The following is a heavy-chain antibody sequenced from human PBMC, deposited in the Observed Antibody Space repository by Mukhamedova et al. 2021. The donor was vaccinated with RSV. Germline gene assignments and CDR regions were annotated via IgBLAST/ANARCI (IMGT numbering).Heavy chain of an antibody. Sequence: GISWNSGSIGYADSVKGRFTISRDNAKNSLYLQMNSLRAEDTALYYCAKDSSGFSSVADYWGQGTLVTVSS. CDR3: AKDSSGFSSVADY. CDR2: ISWNSGSI. J-gene: IGHJ4*02. V-gene: IGHV3-9*01. D-gene: IGHD2-15*01.